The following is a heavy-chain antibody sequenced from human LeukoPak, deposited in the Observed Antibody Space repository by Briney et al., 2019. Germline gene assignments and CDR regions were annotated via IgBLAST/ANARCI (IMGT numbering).Heavy chain of an antibody. CDR1: RFTFNEYA. D-gene: IGHD3-10*01. CDR2: ISSSSSYI. V-gene: IGHV3-21*01. Sequence: GGSLRLSCAASRFTFNEYAMHWVRQTPGKGLEWVSSISSSSSYIYYADSVKGRFTISRDNARNSLYLQMNSLRAEDTAVYYCARDRVVRGVSYYYYGMDVWGQGTTVTVSS. J-gene: IGHJ6*02. CDR3: ARDRVVRGVSYYYYGMDV.